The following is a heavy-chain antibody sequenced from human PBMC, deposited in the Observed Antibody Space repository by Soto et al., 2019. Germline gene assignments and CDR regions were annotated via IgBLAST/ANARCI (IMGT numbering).Heavy chain of an antibody. CDR3: AVHSNGAAAGPYSWYYYYYYMDV. D-gene: IGHD6-13*01. Sequence: SETLSLTCTVSGGSISSYYWSWIRQPPGKGLEWIGYIYYSGSTNYNPSLKSRVTISVDTSKNQFSLKRRSVTAADTAVDYCAVHSNGAAAGPYSWYYYYYYMDVWGKGTTVTVSS. V-gene: IGHV4-59*08. CDR2: IYYSGST. J-gene: IGHJ6*03. CDR1: GGSISSYY.